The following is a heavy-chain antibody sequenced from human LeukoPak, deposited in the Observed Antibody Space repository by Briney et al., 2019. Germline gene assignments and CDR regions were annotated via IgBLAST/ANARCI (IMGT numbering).Heavy chain of an antibody. CDR2: ISSNSSYI. J-gene: IGHJ2*01. V-gene: IGHV3-21*01. CDR3: VSEAALGYFDL. Sequence: GGSLRLSCAASGFTFSSYSMNWVRQAPGKGLEWVSSISSNSSYIYYADSVKGRFTISRDNAKNSLYLQMNSLRAEDTAVYYCVSEAALGYFDLWGRGTLVTVSS. D-gene: IGHD6-25*01. CDR1: GFTFSSYS.